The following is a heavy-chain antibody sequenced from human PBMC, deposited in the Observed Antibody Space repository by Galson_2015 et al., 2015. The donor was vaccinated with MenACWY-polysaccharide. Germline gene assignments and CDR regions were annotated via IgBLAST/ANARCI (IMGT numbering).Heavy chain of an antibody. Sequence: LSLTCTVSGGSISSGDSYWSWLRPSPGKGLEWIGYIYYSGRTNYSPSLKSRATVSLDTSKNQFSLKLSFVTAADTAVYYCASLPLGNCGSVSCYGYFHHWGQGTLVTVSS. CDR2: IYYSGRT. J-gene: IGHJ1*01. CDR3: ASLPLGNCGSVSCYGYFHH. CDR1: GGSISSGDSY. V-gene: IGHV4-30-4*01. D-gene: IGHD2-2*01.